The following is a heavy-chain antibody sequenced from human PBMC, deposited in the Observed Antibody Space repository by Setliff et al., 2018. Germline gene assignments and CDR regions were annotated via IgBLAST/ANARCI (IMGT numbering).Heavy chain of an antibody. Sequence: ASVKVSCKASGYTFTNSIMNWVRQAPGQGLEWMGWISAYNGNTYHAQKFQDRLSMTTDTSTSTAYMELRSLRADDTAVYYCSKLVRYCTTTACQGASGAEFWGQGTLVTV. CDR3: SKLVRYCTTTACQGASGAEF. CDR2: ISAYNGNT. J-gene: IGHJ4*02. D-gene: IGHD2-8*01. CDR1: GYTFTNSI. V-gene: IGHV1-18*04.